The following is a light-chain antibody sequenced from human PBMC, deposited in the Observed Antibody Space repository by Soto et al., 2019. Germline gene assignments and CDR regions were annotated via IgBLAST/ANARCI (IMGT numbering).Light chain of an antibody. CDR3: HQFGSSART. CDR2: GAS. J-gene: IGKJ1*01. V-gene: IGKV3-20*01. CDR1: QSVSSTD. Sequence: EIVLTQSPGTLSLSPGERATLSCRASQSVSSTDLVWYQQKPGQAPRLLIYGASSRATGIPDRFSGSGSGTDFTLTIHRLEPEDFAVYYCHQFGSSARTFGQGTEVEV.